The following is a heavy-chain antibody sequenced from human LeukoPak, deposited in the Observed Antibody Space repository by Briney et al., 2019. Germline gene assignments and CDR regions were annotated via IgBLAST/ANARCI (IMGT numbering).Heavy chain of an antibody. CDR3: ARDKGQQWPAFDF. V-gene: IGHV4-31*03. CDR1: GGSISSGGYY. CDR2: IYYSGST. J-gene: IGHJ4*02. D-gene: IGHD6-19*01. Sequence: SETLSLTCTVSGGSISSGGYYWSWIRQHPGKGLEWIGYIYYSGSTYYNPSLKSRVTISVDTSKNQFSLKLSSVTAADTAVYYCARDKGQQWPAFDFWGQGTLVTVSS.